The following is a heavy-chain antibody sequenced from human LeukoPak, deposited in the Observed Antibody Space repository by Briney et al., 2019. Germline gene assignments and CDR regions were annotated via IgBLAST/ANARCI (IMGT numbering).Heavy chain of an antibody. CDR3: ARDGGYDSGYYYYYYGMDV. J-gene: IGHJ6*02. V-gene: IGHV1-2*02. Sequence: ASVKVSFKASGYTFTGYYMHWVRQAPGQGLERMGWINPNSGGTNYAQKFQGRVTMTRDTSISTAYMELSRLRSDDTAVYYCARDGGYDSGYYYYYYGMDVWGQGTTVTVSS. CDR1: GYTFTGYY. CDR2: INPNSGGT. D-gene: IGHD5-12*01.